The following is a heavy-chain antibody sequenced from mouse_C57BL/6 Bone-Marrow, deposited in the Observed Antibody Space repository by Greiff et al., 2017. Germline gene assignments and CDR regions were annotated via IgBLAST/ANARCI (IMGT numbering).Heavy chain of an antibody. CDR1: GYTFTSYW. CDR3: ARGNYYGSSYDYFDY. CDR2: IYPGSGST. J-gene: IGHJ2*01. Sequence: QVHVKQPGAELVKPGASVKMSCKASGYTFTSYWITWVQQRPGQGLEWIGDIYPGSGSTNYNEKFKSKATLTVAPSSSTAYMQLSSLTSEDSAVYYGARGNYYGSSYDYFDYWGQGTTLTVSS. V-gene: IGHV1-55*01. D-gene: IGHD1-1*01.